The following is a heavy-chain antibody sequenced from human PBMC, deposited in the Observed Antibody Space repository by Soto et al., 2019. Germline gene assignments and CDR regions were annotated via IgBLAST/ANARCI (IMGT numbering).Heavy chain of an antibody. CDR1: GFTFSSYA. CDR2: ISGSGGST. J-gene: IGHJ6*02. Sequence: GGSLRLSCAASGFTFSSYAMSWVRQAPGKGLEWVSAISGSGGSTYYADSVKGRFTISRDNSKNTLYLQMNSLRAEDTAVYYCAKEIGKARRAYYDFWSGLYGMDVWGQGTTVTVSS. CDR3: AKEIGKARRAYYDFWSGLYGMDV. V-gene: IGHV3-23*01. D-gene: IGHD3-3*01.